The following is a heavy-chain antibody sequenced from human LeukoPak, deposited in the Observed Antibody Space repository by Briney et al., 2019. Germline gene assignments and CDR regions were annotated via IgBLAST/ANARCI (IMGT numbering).Heavy chain of an antibody. V-gene: IGHV3-74*03. D-gene: IGHD2/OR15-2a*01. Sequence: GGSLRLSCAASGFTFNNYWLYWVRQAPGEGLVWVSRINTDGSSVTYAEFVKGRFTISRDNAYNTLYLQMNSLRAEDTAVYYCARGGKTAILDWGQGTLVTVSS. CDR2: INTDGSSV. J-gene: IGHJ4*02. CDR1: GFTFNNYW. CDR3: ARGGKTAILD.